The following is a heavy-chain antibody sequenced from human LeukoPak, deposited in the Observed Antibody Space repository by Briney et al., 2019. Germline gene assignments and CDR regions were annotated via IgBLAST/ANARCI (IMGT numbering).Heavy chain of an antibody. Sequence: GASVKVSCKASGYTFTGYYIHWVRQAPGQGHEWMGWINPNSGGTNYAQKFQGRVTMTRDTSISTAYMELSRLRSDDTAVYYCARDVGATGGFDYWGQGALVTVSS. V-gene: IGHV1-2*02. CDR3: ARDVGATGGFDY. J-gene: IGHJ4*02. CDR2: INPNSGGT. D-gene: IGHD1-26*01. CDR1: GYTFTGYY.